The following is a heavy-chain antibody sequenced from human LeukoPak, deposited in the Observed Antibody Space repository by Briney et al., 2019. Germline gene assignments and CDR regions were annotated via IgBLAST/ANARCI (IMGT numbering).Heavy chain of an antibody. Sequence: GESLKISCKGSGYSFTSYWIGWVRQVPGKGLEWMGIIYPGDSDTRYSPSFQGQVTISADKSINTAYLQWSSLKASDTAMHYCARGAYDSSGYYYFFDYWGQGTLVTVSS. J-gene: IGHJ4*02. CDR1: GYSFTSYW. V-gene: IGHV5-51*01. D-gene: IGHD3-22*01. CDR3: ARGAYDSSGYYYFFDY. CDR2: IYPGDSDT.